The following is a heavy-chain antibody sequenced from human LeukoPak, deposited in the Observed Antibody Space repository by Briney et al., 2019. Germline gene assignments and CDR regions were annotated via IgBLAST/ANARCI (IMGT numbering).Heavy chain of an antibody. J-gene: IGHJ4*02. CDR1: GGSISSGGYY. CDR2: ISGSGGST. CDR3: AKFLSPILATQDDY. V-gene: IGHV3-23*01. Sequence: ETLSLTCTVSGGSISSGGYYWSWIRQHPGKGLEWVSAISGSGGSTYYADSVKGRFTISRDNSKNTLYLQMNSLRAEDTAVYYCAKFLSPILATQDDYWGQGTLVTVSS.